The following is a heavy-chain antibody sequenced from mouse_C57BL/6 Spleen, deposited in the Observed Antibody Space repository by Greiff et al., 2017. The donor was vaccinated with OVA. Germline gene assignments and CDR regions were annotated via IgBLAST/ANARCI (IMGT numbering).Heavy chain of an antibody. J-gene: IGHJ4*01. CDR2: IYPRSGNT. V-gene: IGHV1-81*01. Sequence: VQLQQSGAELARPGASVKLSCKASGYTFTSYGISWVKQRTGQGLEWIGEIYPRSGNTYYNEKFKGKATLTADKSSSTAYMVLRSLTSEDSAVYFCARGYYYGSSYDAMDYWGQGTSVTVSS. CDR1: GYTFTSYG. D-gene: IGHD1-1*01. CDR3: ARGYYYGSSYDAMDY.